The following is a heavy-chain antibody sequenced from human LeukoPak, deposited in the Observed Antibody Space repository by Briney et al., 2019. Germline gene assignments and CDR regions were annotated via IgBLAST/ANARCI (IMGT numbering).Heavy chain of an antibody. Sequence: GASVKVSCKASGYTFSGQYIHWVRQSPGQGLEWMGWINPNSDDTDYAQKSQGRVTMTRDTSISTAYIELSSLRSDDTAVYYCASYSTSSGDAFDIWGQGTMVTVS. D-gene: IGHD6-6*01. CDR1: GYTFSGQY. CDR2: INPNSDDT. CDR3: ASYSTSSGDAFDI. J-gene: IGHJ3*02. V-gene: IGHV1-2*02.